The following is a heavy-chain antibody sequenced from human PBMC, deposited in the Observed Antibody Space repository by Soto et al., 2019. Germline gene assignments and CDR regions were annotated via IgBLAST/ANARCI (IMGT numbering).Heavy chain of an antibody. V-gene: IGHV3-30*18. CDR2: ISYDGSNK. J-gene: IGHJ6*03. CDR3: AKVLLWFGEPQEDYYYYMDV. Sequence: GGSLRLSCAASGFTFSSYGMHWVRQAPGKGLEWVAVISYDGSNKYYADSVKGRFTISRDNSKNTLYLQMNSLRAEDTAVYYCAKVLLWFGEPQEDYYYYMDVWGKGTTVTVSS. CDR1: GFTFSSYG. D-gene: IGHD3-10*01.